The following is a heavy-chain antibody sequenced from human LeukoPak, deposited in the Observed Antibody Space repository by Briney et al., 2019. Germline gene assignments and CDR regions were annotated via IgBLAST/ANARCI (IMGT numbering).Heavy chain of an antibody. J-gene: IGHJ4*02. CDR3: ARDRGGATGKDY. V-gene: IGHV4-30-2*01. D-gene: IGHD1-26*01. CDR2: IYHSGST. CDR1: GGSISSGGYY. Sequence: PSETLSLTCTVSGGSISSGGYYWSWIRQPPGKGLEWIGYIYHSGSTYYNPSLKSRVTISVDRSKNQFSLKLSSVTAADTAVYYCARDRGGATGKDYWGQETLVTVSS.